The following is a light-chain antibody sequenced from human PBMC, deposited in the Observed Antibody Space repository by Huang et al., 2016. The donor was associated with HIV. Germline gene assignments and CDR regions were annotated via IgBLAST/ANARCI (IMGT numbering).Light chain of an antibody. CDR1: QSLLHSNGHNY. CDR2: LAA. CDR3: MQGLQSWT. V-gene: IGKV2-28*01. J-gene: IGKJ1*01. Sequence: DIVMVQSPVSLSVTPGEAASITCRSSQSLLHSNGHNYLDWYRQKPGQSPQLLIYLAATRAAWVPDRFSGSGSGTDFTLKINRVEADDVGVYYCMQGLQSWTFGQGTKVEI.